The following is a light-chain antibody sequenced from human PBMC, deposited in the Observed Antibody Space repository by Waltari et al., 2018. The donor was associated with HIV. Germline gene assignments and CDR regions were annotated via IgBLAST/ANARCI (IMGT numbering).Light chain of an antibody. J-gene: IGLJ2*01. CDR2: SDH. V-gene: IGLV1-44*01. Sequence: QSVLTQPPSASGTPGQRVTIPCSGSSSNIGSNLVNWYQQLPGATPRLLIFSDHQRPSGVPDRFSGSKSGTSASLAISGLLSEDEADYFCASWDDTLNGPLAVFGGGTKLTVL. CDR3: ASWDDTLNGPLAV. CDR1: SSNIGSNL.